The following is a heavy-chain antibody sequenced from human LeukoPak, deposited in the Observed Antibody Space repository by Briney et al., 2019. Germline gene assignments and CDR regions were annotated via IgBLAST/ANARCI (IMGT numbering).Heavy chain of an antibody. J-gene: IGHJ4*02. V-gene: IGHV4-34*01. CDR1: GGSFSGYH. Sequence: SETLSLTCAVHGGSFSGYHWNWIRQSPGNGLDWIGEINDRGRTNSNQSLKSRVTLSVDTSNQQFSLELSAVTAAGTAVYYCARDPTTVITLPYYFDFWGQGTLVTVSS. CDR2: INDRGRT. CDR3: ARDPTTVITLPYYFDF. D-gene: IGHD4-17*01.